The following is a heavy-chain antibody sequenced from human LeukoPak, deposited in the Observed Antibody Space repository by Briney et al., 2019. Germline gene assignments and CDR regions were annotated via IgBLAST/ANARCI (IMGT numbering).Heavy chain of an antibody. CDR1: GGSFGGYY. Sequence: SETLSLTCAVYGGSFGGYYWSWIRQPPGKGLEWIGEINHSGSTNYNPSLKSRVTISVDTSKNQFSLKLSSVTAADTAVYYCVGGGSSWFETFDYWGQGTLVTVSS. D-gene: IGHD6-13*01. V-gene: IGHV4-34*01. CDR2: INHSGST. CDR3: VGGGSSWFETFDY. J-gene: IGHJ4*02.